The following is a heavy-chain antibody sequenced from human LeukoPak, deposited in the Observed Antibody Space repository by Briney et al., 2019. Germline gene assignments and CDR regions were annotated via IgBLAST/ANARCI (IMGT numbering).Heavy chain of an antibody. CDR2: ISGRGDRT. V-gene: IGHV3-23*01. CDR1: GYSISSGYY. CDR3: AKRKGGLRDPDY. Sequence: PSETLSLTCTVSGYSISSGYYWGWIRQPPGKGLEWASAISGRGDRTYYADSVKGRFTISRDNSKNTLYLQMNSLRAEDTAVYYCAKRKGGLRDPDYWGQGTLVTVSS. J-gene: IGHJ4*02. D-gene: IGHD3-16*01.